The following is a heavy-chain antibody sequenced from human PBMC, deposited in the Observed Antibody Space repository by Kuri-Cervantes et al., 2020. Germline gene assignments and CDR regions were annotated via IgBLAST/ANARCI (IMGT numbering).Heavy chain of an antibody. V-gene: IGHV3-23*01. Sequence: GGSLRLSCAASGFTFSSYAMSWVRQAPGKGLEWVSAISGSGGSTYYADSVKGRFTISRDNSKNTLYLQMNSLRAEDTAVYYCARGRYCSGGSCYSWYYYNYMDVWGKGTTVTVSS. CDR3: ARGRYCSGGSCYSWYYYNYMDV. CDR2: ISGSGGST. CDR1: GFTFSSYA. J-gene: IGHJ6*03. D-gene: IGHD2-15*01.